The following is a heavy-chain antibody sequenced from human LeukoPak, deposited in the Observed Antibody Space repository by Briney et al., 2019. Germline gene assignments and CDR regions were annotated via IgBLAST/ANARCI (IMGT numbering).Heavy chain of an antibody. D-gene: IGHD5-24*01. V-gene: IGHV3-23*01. CDR3: AKAAEVATISTAFDF. CDR2: KSGSGGGT. Sequence: PGGSLTLSCGASGFSFSIYVMSWVRQAPGKGLEWISAKSGSGGGTYYADSVKGRFTISRDNSKNTLYLQMNSLRGDDPAVYYCAKAAEVATISTAFDFWGQGTLVTVSS. CDR1: GFSFSIYV. J-gene: IGHJ4*02.